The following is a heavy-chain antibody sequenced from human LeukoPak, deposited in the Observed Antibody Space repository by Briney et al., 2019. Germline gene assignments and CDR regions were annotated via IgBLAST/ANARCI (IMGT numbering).Heavy chain of an antibody. CDR3: ARAVILGAGDAFDI. V-gene: IGHV3-20*04. Sequence: PGGSLRLSCAASGFTFSSYAMSWVRQAPGKGLEWVSGINWNGGSTGYADSVKGRFAISRDNAKNSLYLQMNSLRAEDTALYYCARAVILGAGDAFDIWGQGTMVTVSS. CDR2: INWNGGST. D-gene: IGHD1-26*01. J-gene: IGHJ3*02. CDR1: GFTFSSYA.